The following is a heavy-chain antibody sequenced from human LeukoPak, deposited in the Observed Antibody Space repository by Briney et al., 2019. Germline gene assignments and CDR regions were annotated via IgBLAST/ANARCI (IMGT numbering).Heavy chain of an antibody. D-gene: IGHD1-26*01. CDR2: ISGRGGST. CDR1: GFTFINYA. V-gene: IGHV3-23*01. J-gene: IGHJ4*02. Sequence: LSGRSLRLFCAPSGFTFINYAMNWVRQAPGGGLECVSAISGRGGSTSHADCVKGRLTLSRNHSKNTMCMQMNRLRGADTAVSFCAKDLAGSGSYSFLYWGQRTLVSVST. CDR3: AKDLAGSGSYSFLY.